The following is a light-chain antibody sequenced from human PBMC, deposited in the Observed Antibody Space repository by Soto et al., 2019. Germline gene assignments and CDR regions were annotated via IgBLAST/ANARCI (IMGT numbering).Light chain of an antibody. J-gene: IGKJ1*01. CDR2: ETS. CDR1: QSISIW. V-gene: IGKV1-5*03. CDR3: QQYNNYPQA. Sequence: DIQMTQSPTTLSASVGDRVTITCRASQSISIWLAWYQQKPGKAPKILIYETSSLESGVPSRFSGSGSGTEFTLTITSLQPDDFAAYYSQQYNNYPQAFGQGTKVEIK.